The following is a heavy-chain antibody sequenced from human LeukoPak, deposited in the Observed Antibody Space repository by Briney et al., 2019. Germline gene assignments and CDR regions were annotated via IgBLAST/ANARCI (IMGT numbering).Heavy chain of an antibody. D-gene: IGHD5-18*01. V-gene: IGHV1-46*01. J-gene: IGHJ4*02. Sequence: ASVKVFCKASGYSFTNYYIHWVRQAPGQGLEWMGRINPSGGGTSYAQKFQGRVTMTRDMSTSTVYMELSSLRSEDTAVYYCARDQDSIGYGENLYWGQGILVTVSS. CDR3: ARDQDSIGYGENLY. CDR1: GYSFTNYY. CDR2: INPSGGGT.